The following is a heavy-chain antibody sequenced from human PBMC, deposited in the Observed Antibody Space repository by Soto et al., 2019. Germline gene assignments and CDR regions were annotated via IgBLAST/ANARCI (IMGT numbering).Heavy chain of an antibody. CDR1: GYTFTSYA. CDR2: INAGNGNT. V-gene: IGHV1-3*01. Sequence: ASVKVSCKASGYTFTSYAMHWVRQAPGQRLEWMGWINAGNGNTKYSQKFQGRVTITRDTSASTAYMELSSLRAEDTAVYYCARVVSGSGAWLDYWGPGTLVTVSS. D-gene: IGHD3-10*01. J-gene: IGHJ4*02. CDR3: ARVVSGSGAWLDY.